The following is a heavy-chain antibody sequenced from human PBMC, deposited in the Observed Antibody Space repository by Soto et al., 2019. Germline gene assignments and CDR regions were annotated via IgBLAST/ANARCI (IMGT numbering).Heavy chain of an antibody. CDR2: IYYSGTT. CDR3: ARGYDFAGFSPYGLDV. Sequence: QLQESGAGLVKPSQTLSLTCTVSGTPINSADFYWIWIRQSPGKGLEWIGYIYYSGTTFHNPSLKSRITIALDTSKNQFPLKLNSVTAADTAVYYCARGYDFAGFSPYGLDVWGQGTTVTVSS. D-gene: IGHD3-3*01. CDR1: GTPINSADFY. V-gene: IGHV4-30-4*01. J-gene: IGHJ6*02.